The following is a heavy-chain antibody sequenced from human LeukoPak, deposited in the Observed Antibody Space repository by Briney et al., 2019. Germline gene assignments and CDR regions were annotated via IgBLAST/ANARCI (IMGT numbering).Heavy chain of an antibody. D-gene: IGHD6-19*01. CDR3: AKNQQWLASLHVLGFDYYYGMDV. CDR1: GFTFSSYS. V-gene: IGHV3-23*01. CDR2: ISGSGGST. Sequence: GGSLRLSCAASGFTFSSYSMNWVRQAPGKGLEWVSAISGSGGSTYYADSVKGRFTISRDNSKNTLYLQMNSLRAEDTAVYYCAKNQQWLASLHVLGFDYYYGMDVWGQGTTVTVSS. J-gene: IGHJ6*02.